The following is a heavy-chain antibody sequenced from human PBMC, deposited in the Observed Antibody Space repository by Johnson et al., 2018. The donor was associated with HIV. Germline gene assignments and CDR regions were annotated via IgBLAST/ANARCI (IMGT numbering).Heavy chain of an antibody. CDR2: IGTAGDT. V-gene: IGHV3-13*01. D-gene: IGHD2-15*01. CDR3: ARSKDCSGGSCPDGFDI. CDR1: GFTFSSYD. Sequence: MLLVESGGGVVQPGRSLRLSCVVSGFTFSSYDMHWVRQATGKGLEWVSAIGTAGDTYYPGSVKGRFTISRENAKNSLYLQMNSLRAGDTAVYYCARSKDCSGGSCPDGFDIWGQGTMVIVSS. J-gene: IGHJ3*02.